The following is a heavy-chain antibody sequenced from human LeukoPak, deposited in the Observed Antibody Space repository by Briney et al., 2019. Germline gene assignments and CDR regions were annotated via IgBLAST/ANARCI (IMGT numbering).Heavy chain of an antibody. J-gene: IGHJ5*02. D-gene: IGHD4-11*01. Sequence: GESLKISCKGSGYSFTDYWIIWVRQMPGKGLEWMGRIDPSDSYTNYSSSFQGHVTISADKSISTAFLQWSSLKASDTAMYYCARQGDYRNWFDPWGQGTLVTVSS. CDR1: GYSFTDYW. CDR2: IDPSDSYT. V-gene: IGHV5-10-1*01. CDR3: ARQGDYRNWFDP.